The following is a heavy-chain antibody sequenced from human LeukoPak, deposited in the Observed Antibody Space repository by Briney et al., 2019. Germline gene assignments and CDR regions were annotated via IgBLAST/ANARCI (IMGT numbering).Heavy chain of an antibody. Sequence: GGSLRLSCAASGFTFSSYSMNWVRQAPGKGLEWVSSINSSSSYIYYADSVKGRFTISRDNAKNSLYLQMNSLRAEDTAVYYCARESPQYYYDSSGYPVFDYWGQGTLVTVSS. CDR1: GFTFSSYS. CDR3: ARESPQYYYDSSGYPVFDY. D-gene: IGHD3-22*01. V-gene: IGHV3-21*01. J-gene: IGHJ4*02. CDR2: INSSSSYI.